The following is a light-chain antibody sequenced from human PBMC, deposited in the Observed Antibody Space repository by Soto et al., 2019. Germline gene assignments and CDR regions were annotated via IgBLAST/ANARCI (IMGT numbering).Light chain of an antibody. CDR3: SSFTSSSTLEV. J-gene: IGLJ3*02. CDR2: EVS. CDR1: ISDVGGYNY. V-gene: IGLV2-14*01. Sequence: QSVLTQPASVSGSPGQSITISCTGTISDVGGYNYVSWYQQHPGKVPKLMIYEVSNRPAGVSNRFSGSKSGNTASLTISGLQAEDEADCYCSSFTSSSTLEVFGGGTKVTVL.